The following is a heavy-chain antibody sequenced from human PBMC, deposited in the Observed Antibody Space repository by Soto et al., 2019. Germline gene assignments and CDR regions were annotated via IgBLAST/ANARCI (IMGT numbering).Heavy chain of an antibody. Sequence: ASVKVSCKASGYTFTSYGISWVRQAPRQGLEWMGWISAYNGNTNYAQKLQGRVTMTTDTSTSTAYMELRSLRSDDTAVYYCARDPPYYDFWSGPRDVWGKGTTVTVSS. V-gene: IGHV1-18*01. CDR3: ARDPPYYDFWSGPRDV. D-gene: IGHD3-3*01. CDR2: ISAYNGNT. CDR1: GYTFTSYG. J-gene: IGHJ6*04.